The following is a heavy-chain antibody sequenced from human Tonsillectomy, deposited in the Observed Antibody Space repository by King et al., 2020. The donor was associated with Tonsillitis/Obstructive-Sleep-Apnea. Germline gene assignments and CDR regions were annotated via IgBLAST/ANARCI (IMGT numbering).Heavy chain of an antibody. J-gene: IGHJ4*02. Sequence: DVQLVESGGGLVQPGRSLRLSCTASGFTFDDYAMHWVRQAPGKGLEWVSGIDWNSDNIDYADSVKGRFTISRDNAKNSLYLQMNSLRAEDTALYYCAKDRTIFGVVSTGSPFDYWGQGTLVTVSS. CDR2: IDWNSDNI. V-gene: IGHV3-9*01. CDR3: AKDRTIFGVVSTGSPFDY. D-gene: IGHD3-3*01. CDR1: GFTFDDYA.